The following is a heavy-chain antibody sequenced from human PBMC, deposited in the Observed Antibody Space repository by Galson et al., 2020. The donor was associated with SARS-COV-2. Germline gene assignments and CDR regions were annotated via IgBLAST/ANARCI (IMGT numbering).Heavy chain of an antibody. CDR3: ARDYFAGHTAMAYYYYGMDV. D-gene: IGHD5-18*01. CDR1: GFTFSSYA. V-gene: IGHV3-30*04. J-gene: IGHJ6*02. Sequence: GESLKISCAASGFTFSSYAMHWVRQAPGKGLEWVAVISYDGSNKYYADCVKGRFTISRDNSKNTLYLQMNSLRAEDTAVYYCARDYFAGHTAMAYYYYGMDVWGQGTTVTVSS. CDR2: ISYDGSNK.